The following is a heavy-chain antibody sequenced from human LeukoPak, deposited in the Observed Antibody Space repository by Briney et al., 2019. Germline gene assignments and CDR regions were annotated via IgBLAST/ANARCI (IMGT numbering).Heavy chain of an antibody. CDR2: INHSGST. CDR1: GGSFSGYY. V-gene: IGHV4-34*01. D-gene: IGHD3-10*01. CDR3: ARFDLFPYYSFDI. Sequence: SETLSLTCAVYGGSFSGYYWSWIRQPPGKGLEWIGEINHSGSTNYNPSLKSRLTISVDTSKKQFSLQLHSVTAADTALYFCARFDLFPYYSFDIWGQGTMVTVSS. J-gene: IGHJ3*02.